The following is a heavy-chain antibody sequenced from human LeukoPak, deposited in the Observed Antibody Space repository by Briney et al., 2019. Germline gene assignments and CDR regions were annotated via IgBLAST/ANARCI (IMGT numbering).Heavy chain of an antibody. CDR2: ISGSGGST. Sequence: GGSLRLSCAASGFTFGSYAMSWVRQAPGKGLEWVSAISGSGGSTYYADSVKGRFTISRDNSKNTLYLQMNSLRAEDTAVYYCAKDIATGNYYDSSGYYYAWGPLFDYWGQGTLVTVSS. J-gene: IGHJ4*02. CDR3: AKDIATGNYYDSSGYYYAWGPLFDY. V-gene: IGHV3-23*01. D-gene: IGHD3-22*01. CDR1: GFTFGSYA.